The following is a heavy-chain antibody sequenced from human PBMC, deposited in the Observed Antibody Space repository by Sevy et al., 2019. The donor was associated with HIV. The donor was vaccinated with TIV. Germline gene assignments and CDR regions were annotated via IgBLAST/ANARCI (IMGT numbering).Heavy chain of an antibody. D-gene: IGHD6-13*01. Sequence: ASVKVSCKASGYTFTSYGISWVQQAPGQGLEWMGWISAYNGNTNYAQKLQGRVTMTTDTSTSTAYMELRSLRSDDTAVYYCATSPGIANWFDPWGQGTLVTVSS. CDR3: ATSPGIANWFDP. V-gene: IGHV1-18*01. J-gene: IGHJ5*02. CDR2: ISAYNGNT. CDR1: GYTFTSYG.